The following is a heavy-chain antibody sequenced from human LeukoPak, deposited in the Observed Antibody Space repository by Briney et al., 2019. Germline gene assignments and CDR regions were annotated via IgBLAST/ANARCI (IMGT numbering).Heavy chain of an antibody. CDR2: IGRSGSPV. CDR1: GFTFSDYE. D-gene: IGHD3-10*01. V-gene: IGHV3-48*03. J-gene: IGHJ4*02. Sequence: GGSLRLSCAASGFTFSDYEMNWVRQAPGKGLEWISSIGRSGSPVYSADSLKGRFSISRDNAKNSLYLQMNSLRAEDTAVYYCAKAGGYYYGSGSYSVLDYWGQGTLVTVSS. CDR3: AKAGGYYYGSGSYSVLDY.